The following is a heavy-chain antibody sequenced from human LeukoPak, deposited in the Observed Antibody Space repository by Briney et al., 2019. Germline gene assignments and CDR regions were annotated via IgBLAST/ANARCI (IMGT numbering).Heavy chain of an antibody. V-gene: IGHV3-30*02. CDR2: IQYDGSD. CDR3: AKSSSRLDTSSFEY. D-gene: IGHD5-18*01. Sequence: GGSLRLSCAASGFTFSSYGIHWVRQAPGKGLEWVTFIQYDGSDNYADSVKGRFTISRDNSKNVLYLQMNSLRAEDTALYYCAKSSSRLDTSSFEYWGQGTLVTVSS. CDR1: GFTFSSYG. J-gene: IGHJ4*02.